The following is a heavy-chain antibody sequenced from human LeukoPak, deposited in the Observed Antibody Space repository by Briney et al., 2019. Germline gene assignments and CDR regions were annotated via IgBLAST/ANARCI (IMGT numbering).Heavy chain of an antibody. J-gene: IGHJ4*02. CDR3: ARTDSGRFSYFDY. V-gene: IGHV4-39*01. CDR2: MFYAGDT. CDR1: GGSISSSSYY. D-gene: IGHD5-12*01. Sequence: PSETLSLTCTVSGGSISSSSYYWGWIRPPPGKGLEWIGTMFYAGDTFYNPSLESRVTISVDTSKNQFSLKLTSVTAADRAVYYCARTDSGRFSYFDYWGQGTLVTVSS.